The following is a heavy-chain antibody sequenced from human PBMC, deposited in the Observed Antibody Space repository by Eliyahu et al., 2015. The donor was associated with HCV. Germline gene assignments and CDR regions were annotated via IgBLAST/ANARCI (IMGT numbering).Heavy chain of an antibody. V-gene: IGHV1-18*01. J-gene: IGHJ4*02. CDR3: ARADYYDSSDADY. D-gene: IGHD3-22*01. CDR2: ISAYNGNT. Sequence: QGLEWMGWISAYNGNTNYAQKLQGRVTMTTDTSTSTAYMELRSLRSDDTAVYYCARADYYDSSDADYWGQGTLVTVSS.